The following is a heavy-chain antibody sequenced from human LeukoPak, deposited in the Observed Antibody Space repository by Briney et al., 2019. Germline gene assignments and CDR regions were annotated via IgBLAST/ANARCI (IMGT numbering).Heavy chain of an antibody. CDR1: GYSFATYG. CDR3: ARLAETHYYDSSGFYRGDYYYYMDV. D-gene: IGHD3-22*01. V-gene: IGHV1-18*01. CDR2: ISANTGKT. Sequence: ASVKVSCKTSGYSFATYGFCWVRQAPGDGLEWMGWISANTGKTSYAQKFQDRVTMTTDTSTTTAYMELRSLRLDDTAAYYCARLAETHYYDSSGFYRGDYYYYMDVWGKGTTVTVSS. J-gene: IGHJ6*03.